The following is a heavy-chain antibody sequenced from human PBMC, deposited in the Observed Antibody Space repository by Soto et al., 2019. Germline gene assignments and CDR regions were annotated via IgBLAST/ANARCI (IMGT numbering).Heavy chain of an antibody. V-gene: IGHV1-18*01. CDR2: ISAYNGNA. D-gene: IGHD6-19*01. CDR3: ARDLVAVAEGWFDP. J-gene: IGHJ5*02. CDR1: GYTFTSYG. Sequence: ASVKVSCKASGYTFTSYGISWVRQAPGQGLEWMGWISAYNGNANYAQKLQGRVTMTTDTSTSTAYMELRSLRSDDTAVYYCARDLVAVAEGWFDPWGQGTLVTVYS.